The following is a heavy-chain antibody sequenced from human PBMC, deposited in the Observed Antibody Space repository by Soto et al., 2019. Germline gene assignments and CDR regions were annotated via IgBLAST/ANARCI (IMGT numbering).Heavy chain of an antibody. J-gene: IGHJ5*02. V-gene: IGHV4-39*01. CDR3: ARRQDYDFWSGPNWFDP. CDR2: IYYSGST. D-gene: IGHD3-3*01. Sequence: SETLSLTCTVSGCSISSSSYYWGWIRQPPGKGLEWIGSIYYSGSTYYNPSLKSRVTISVDTSKNQFSLKLSSVTAADTAVYYCARRQDYDFWSGPNWFDPWGQGTLVTVSS. CDR1: GCSISSSSYY.